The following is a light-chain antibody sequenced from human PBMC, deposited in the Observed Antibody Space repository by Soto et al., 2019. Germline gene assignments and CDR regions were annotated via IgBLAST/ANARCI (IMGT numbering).Light chain of an antibody. CDR3: QQHYDTPRT. Sequence: DIVMTQSPDSLAVSLGERATINCKSSQSGLYTFNNKNYLAWYQQKPGQPPKLLISWSSTRETGVPDRFSGSGSGTDCTLTISSLQAGDVAVYYCQQHYDTPRTFGQGTRVEIK. CDR2: WSS. J-gene: IGKJ1*01. CDR1: QSGLYTFNNKNY. V-gene: IGKV4-1*01.